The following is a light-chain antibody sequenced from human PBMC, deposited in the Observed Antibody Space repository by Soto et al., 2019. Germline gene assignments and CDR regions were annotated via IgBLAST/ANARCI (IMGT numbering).Light chain of an antibody. CDR2: DAS. Sequence: EIVMTQSPATLSVSPGERATLSCRASQSVSNNLAWYQQKPGQAPRLLIYDASTRATGIPARFSGSGSGTKFTLTISSLQSEDFAVYYCQQYNNWSPYTFGQGTKLEIK. CDR3: QQYNNWSPYT. J-gene: IGKJ2*01. CDR1: QSVSNN. V-gene: IGKV3-15*01.